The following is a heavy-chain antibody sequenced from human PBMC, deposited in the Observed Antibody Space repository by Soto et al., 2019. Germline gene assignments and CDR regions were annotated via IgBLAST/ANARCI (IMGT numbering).Heavy chain of an antibody. CDR2: IYYSGST. V-gene: IGHV4-30-4*01. Sequence: SETLSLTCTVSCGSISSGDYYWSWIRQPPGKGLEWIGYIYYSGSTYYNPSLKSRVTISVDTSKNQFSLKLSSVTAADTAVYYCARDAYCGDDCKGPYNWFDPWGQGTLVTVSS. CDR3: ARDAYCGDDCKGPYNWFDP. J-gene: IGHJ5*02. CDR1: CGSISSGDYY. D-gene: IGHD2-21*02.